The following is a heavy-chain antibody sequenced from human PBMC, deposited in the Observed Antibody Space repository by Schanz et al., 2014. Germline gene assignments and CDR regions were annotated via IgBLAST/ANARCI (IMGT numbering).Heavy chain of an antibody. CDR2: VSRSTPDI. V-gene: IGHV3-48*01. CDR3: ARDHTTESYYSAGPPIDY. CDR1: GFSFSSYA. Sequence: EVQLLESGGGLVEPGGSLRLSCAASGFSFSSYAMGWVRQARGKGLEWVSYVSRSTPDIYYADSVKGRFTMSRDNAKNSVFLQMNSLRAEDTAVYYCARDHTTESYYSAGPPIDYWGQGTLRTVSS. J-gene: IGHJ4*02. D-gene: IGHD1-26*01.